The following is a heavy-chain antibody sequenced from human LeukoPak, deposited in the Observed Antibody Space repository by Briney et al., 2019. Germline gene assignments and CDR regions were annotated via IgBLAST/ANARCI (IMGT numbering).Heavy chain of an antibody. CDR2: IRYDGSNK. D-gene: IGHD3-10*02. CDR3: ARGLLGSGSYVSY. CDR1: GFTFSSYG. Sequence: GGSLRHSCAASGFTFSSYGMHWVRQAPGKGLEWVAFIRYDGSNKYYADSVKGRFTISRDNSKNSLYLQMNSLRAEDTAVYYCARGLLGSGSYVSYWGQGTLVTVSS. V-gene: IGHV3-30*02. J-gene: IGHJ4*02.